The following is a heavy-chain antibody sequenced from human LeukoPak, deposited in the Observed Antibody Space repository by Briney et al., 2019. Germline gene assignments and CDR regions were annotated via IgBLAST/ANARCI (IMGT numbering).Heavy chain of an antibody. Sequence: RINPNSGRTNYAQKFQGRLTMTRDTSISTAYMELSRLRSDDTAVYYCARDIEYSSSFDYWGQGTLVTVSS. V-gene: IGHV1-2*06. CDR3: ARDIEYSSSFDY. CDR2: INPNSGRT. D-gene: IGHD6-6*01. J-gene: IGHJ4*02.